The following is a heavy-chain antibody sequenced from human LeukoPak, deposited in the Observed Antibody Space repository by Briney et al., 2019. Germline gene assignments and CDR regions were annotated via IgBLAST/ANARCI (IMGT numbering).Heavy chain of an antibody. Sequence: ASVKVSCKASGYTFATYGLSWVRQAPGQGLEWLGWISTYDDNIKYAQSLQGRLTLTIDTSTSTAYMELRSLTSDDTAVYYCARETYSNILTGTDYWGPGTLVTVSS. D-gene: IGHD3-9*01. V-gene: IGHV1-18*01. CDR3: ARETYSNILTGTDY. J-gene: IGHJ4*02. CDR1: GYTFATYG. CDR2: ISTYDDNI.